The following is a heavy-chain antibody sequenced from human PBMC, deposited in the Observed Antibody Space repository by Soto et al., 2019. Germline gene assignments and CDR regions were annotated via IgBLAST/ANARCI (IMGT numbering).Heavy chain of an antibody. CDR3: ARELFHWNDGGNWFDP. CDR2: ISAYNGNT. Sequence: QVPLVQSGAEVKKPGASVKVSCKASGYTFTSYGISWVRQAPGQGLEWMGWISAYNGNTNYAQKLQGRVTMTTDTYTSTAYMELRSLRSDDTAVYYCARELFHWNDGGNWFDPWGQGTLVTVSS. V-gene: IGHV1-18*01. CDR1: GYTFTSYG. J-gene: IGHJ5*02. D-gene: IGHD1-1*01.